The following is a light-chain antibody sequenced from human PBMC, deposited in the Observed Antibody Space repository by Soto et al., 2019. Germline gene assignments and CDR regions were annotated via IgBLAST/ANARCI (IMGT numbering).Light chain of an antibody. Sequence: QPASVSGSPGQSITISCTGTSRDVGGYNYVSWYQHHPGKAPKLMIYDVSNRPSGVSNRFSGSKSGNTASLTISGLQPEDEADYYCCSYTTSNTRQIVFGTGTKVTVL. J-gene: IGLJ1*01. CDR1: SRDVGGYNY. CDR3: CSYTTSNTRQIV. CDR2: DVS. V-gene: IGLV2-14*03.